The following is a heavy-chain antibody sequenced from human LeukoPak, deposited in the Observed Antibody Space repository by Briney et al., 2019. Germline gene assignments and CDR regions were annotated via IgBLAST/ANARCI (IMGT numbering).Heavy chain of an antibody. V-gene: IGHV3-9*01. CDR2: ISWNSGSI. CDR3: AKDIWLGMPTIRPDAFDI. Sequence: PGRSLRLSCAASGFTFDDYAMHWVRQAPGKGLEWVSGISWNSGSIGYADSVKGRFTISRDNAKNSLYLQMNSLRAEDTALYYCAKDIWLGMPTIRPDAFDIWGQGTMVTVSS. J-gene: IGHJ3*02. D-gene: IGHD5-24*01. CDR1: GFTFDDYA.